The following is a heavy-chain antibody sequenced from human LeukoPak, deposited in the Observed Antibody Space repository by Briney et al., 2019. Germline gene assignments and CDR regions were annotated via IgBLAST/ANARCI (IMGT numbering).Heavy chain of an antibody. Sequence: GGSLRLSCAASGFSLSSHWMTWVRQAPGKGLEWVANINQDGSEKYYIDSVKGRFTFSRDNAKSSLYLQMNSLRGDDTAVYYCARDGLAVAVNSYYYYYMDVWGKGTTVTVSS. CDR2: INQDGSEK. J-gene: IGHJ6*03. D-gene: IGHD6-19*01. CDR1: GFSLSSHW. CDR3: ARDGLAVAVNSYYYYYMDV. V-gene: IGHV3-7*01.